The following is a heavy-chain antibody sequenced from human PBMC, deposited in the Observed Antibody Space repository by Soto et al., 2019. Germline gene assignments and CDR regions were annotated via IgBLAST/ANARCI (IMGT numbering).Heavy chain of an antibody. CDR3: VKEVAGWFDP. CDR2: ITWNSGTI. J-gene: IGHJ5*02. V-gene: IGHV3-9*01. CDR1: GFTFDDFS. D-gene: IGHD3-10*01. Sequence: EVQLVEAGGGLVQPGRSLRLSCAASGFTFDDFSMHWVRKAPGKGLEWVSGITWNSGTIGYADSAKGRFTISRDNARKSLYLQMTSLRVEDTALYYCVKEVAGWFDPWGQGTLVTVSS.